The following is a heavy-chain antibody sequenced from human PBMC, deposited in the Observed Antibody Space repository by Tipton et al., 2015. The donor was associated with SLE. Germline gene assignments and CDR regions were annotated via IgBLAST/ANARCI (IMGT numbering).Heavy chain of an antibody. CDR1: GFSFSNYA. V-gene: IGHV3-23*01. CDR2: ISGSGGTT. J-gene: IGHJ4*02. CDR3: AKGRTYFDS. Sequence: SLRLSCPASGFSFSNYAMNWVRQAPGKGLVWVSGISGSGGTTNYADSVKGRFTISRDNSNNMLYLQMSSLRAEDTAVYYCAKGRTYFDSWGQGTLVTVSS.